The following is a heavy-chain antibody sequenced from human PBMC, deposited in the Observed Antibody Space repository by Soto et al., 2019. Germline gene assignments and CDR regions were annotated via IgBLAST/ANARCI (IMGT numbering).Heavy chain of an antibody. D-gene: IGHD6-19*01. CDR3: ARASQWPPYYGMDV. CDR1: GFTFSSYG. CDR2: IWYDGSNK. V-gene: IGHV3-33*01. Sequence: PGGSLRLSCAASGFTFSSYGMHWVRQAPGKGLEWVAVIWYDGSNKYYADSVKGRFTISRDNSKNTLYLQMNSLRAEDTAVYYCARASQWPPYYGMDVWGQGTTVTVSS. J-gene: IGHJ6*02.